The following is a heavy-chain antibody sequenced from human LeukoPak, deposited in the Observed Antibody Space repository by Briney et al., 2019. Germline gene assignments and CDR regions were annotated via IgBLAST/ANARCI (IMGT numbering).Heavy chain of an antibody. Sequence: GASVKVSCKASGGTFTSYAISWVRQAPGQGVEWMGGIIPIFGTANYAQKFQGRVTMTRDMSTSTVYMELSSLRSEDTAVYYCASSHGDYGWFDLWGQGTLVTVSS. D-gene: IGHD4-17*01. J-gene: IGHJ5*02. V-gene: IGHV1-69*05. CDR2: IIPIFGTA. CDR3: ASSHGDYGWFDL. CDR1: GGTFTSYA.